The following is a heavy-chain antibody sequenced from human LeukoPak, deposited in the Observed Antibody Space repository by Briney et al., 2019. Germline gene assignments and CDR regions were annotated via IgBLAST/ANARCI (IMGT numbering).Heavy chain of an antibody. CDR2: ISGSGSNT. D-gene: IGHD4-23*01. V-gene: IGHV3-23*01. CDR1: GFTFSSYA. J-gene: IGHJ4*02. CDR3: AKNGNYGADSGPDS. Sequence: TGGSLRLSCAASGFTFSSYAMTWVRQAPGKGLEWDSAISGSGSNTYYADSVKGRFTISRDNSKNTLYLQMNSLRAEDTAVYYCAKNGNYGADSGPDSWGQGTLVTVSS.